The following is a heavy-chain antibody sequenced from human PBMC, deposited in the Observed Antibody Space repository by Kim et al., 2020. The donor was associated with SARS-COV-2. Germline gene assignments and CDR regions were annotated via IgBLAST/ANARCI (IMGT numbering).Heavy chain of an antibody. Sequence: GGSLRLSCAASGFSFSSYSMNWVRQAPGNGLEWVSAITWRSGSIFYADSVKGRFTISRDNAQNSLYLQINTLRPEDSAENFCARDMYDGSGGPDYWGQG. D-gene: IGHD3-10*01. V-gene: IGHV3-21*01. CDR2: ITWRSGSI. CDR1: GFSFSSYS. CDR3: ARDMYDGSGGPDY. J-gene: IGHJ4*02.